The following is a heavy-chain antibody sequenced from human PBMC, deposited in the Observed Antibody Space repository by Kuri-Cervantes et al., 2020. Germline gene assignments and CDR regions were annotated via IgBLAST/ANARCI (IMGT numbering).Heavy chain of an antibody. J-gene: IGHJ4*02. V-gene: IGHV3-33*08. Sequence: GGSLRLSCAASGFTFWAYGMHWVRQAPGKGLEWVAFIRYDGSDKYYADSVKGRFTISRDNSKNSLYLQMNSLRAEDTAVYYCARDRVSSLDYWGQGTLVTVSS. CDR1: GFTFWAYG. CDR2: IRYDGSDK. CDR3: ARDRVSSLDY. D-gene: IGHD6-6*01.